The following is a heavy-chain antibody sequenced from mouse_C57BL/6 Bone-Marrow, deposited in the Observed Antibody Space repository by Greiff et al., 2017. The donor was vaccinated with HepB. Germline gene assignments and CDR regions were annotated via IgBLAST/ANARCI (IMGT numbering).Heavy chain of an antibody. D-gene: IGHD2-5*01. CDR3: ARAYYSKGGFAY. CDR2: IWSGGST. J-gene: IGHJ3*01. Sequence: VKLMESGPGLVQPSQSLSITCTVSGFSLTSYGVHWVRQSPGKGLEWLGVIWSGGSTDYNAAFISRLSISKDNSKSQVFFKMNSLQADDTAIYYCARAYYSKGGFAYWGQGTLVTVSA. V-gene: IGHV2-2*01. CDR1: GFSLTSYG.